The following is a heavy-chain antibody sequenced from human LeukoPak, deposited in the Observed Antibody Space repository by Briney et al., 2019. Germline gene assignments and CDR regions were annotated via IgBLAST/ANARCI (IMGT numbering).Heavy chain of an antibody. V-gene: IGHV3-48*04. CDR3: ARGLRTAYNYFDY. CDR2: IGSSSGTI. CDR1: GFTYSSCG. D-gene: IGHD4-11*01. Sequence: GGSLRLSCAASGFTYSSCGMNWVRQAPGKGLEWVSYIGSSSGTISYADSVKGRFTISRDNAKNSLFLQMDSLRAEDTAVYYCARGLRTAYNYFDYWGQGTQITVSS. J-gene: IGHJ4*02.